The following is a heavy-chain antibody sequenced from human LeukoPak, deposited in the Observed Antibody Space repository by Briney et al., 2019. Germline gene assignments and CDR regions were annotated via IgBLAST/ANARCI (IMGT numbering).Heavy chain of an antibody. CDR1: GFTFSSLP. J-gene: IGHJ5*02. CDR3: VNQISGWVS. D-gene: IGHD6-19*01. Sequence: GGSLRLSCAASGFTFSSLPMHWVRQAPGKGLEYVSRISSNGGSTFYADSVKGRFSISRDNSKNTLYLQMSSLRAEDTAVYYCVNQISGWVSWGQGTLDTVSS. V-gene: IGHV3-64D*06. CDR2: ISSNGGST.